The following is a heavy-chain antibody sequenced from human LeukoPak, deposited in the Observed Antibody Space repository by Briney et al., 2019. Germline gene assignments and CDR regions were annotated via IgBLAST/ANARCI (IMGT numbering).Heavy chain of an antibody. V-gene: IGHV3-53*01. CDR3: ARALMITFGGVIAHDAFDI. D-gene: IGHD3-16*02. CDR2: IYSGGST. Sequence: GGSLRLSCAASGFTVSSNYMSWVRQAPGKGLEWVSVIYSGGSTYYADSVRGRFTISRDNSKNTLYLQMNSLRAEDTAVYYCARALMITFGGVIAHDAFDIWGQGTMVTVSS. CDR1: GFTVSSNY. J-gene: IGHJ3*02.